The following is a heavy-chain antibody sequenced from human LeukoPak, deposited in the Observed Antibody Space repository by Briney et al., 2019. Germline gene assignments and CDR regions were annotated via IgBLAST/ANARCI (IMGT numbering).Heavy chain of an antibody. V-gene: IGHV4-4*02. CDR1: GGSISSSNW. CDR3: ARSQDVDVVTTHRPFDI. D-gene: IGHD5-12*01. J-gene: IGHJ3*02. CDR2: IYPSGST. Sequence: SETLSLTCAVSGGSISSSNWWNWVRQPPGKGLEWIGEIYPSGSTYYNPSLKSRVTISVDKSKNQFSLKLSSVTAADTALYYCARSQDVDVVTTHRPFDIWGQGTVVTVSS.